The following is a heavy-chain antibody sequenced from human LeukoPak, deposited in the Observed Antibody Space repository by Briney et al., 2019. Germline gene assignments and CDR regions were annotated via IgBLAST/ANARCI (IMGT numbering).Heavy chain of an antibody. D-gene: IGHD3-10*01. CDR1: GFTFGDYA. CDR2: IRSRSYGETT. Sequence: GGSLRLPCAGSGFTFGDYAMSWFRQAPGKGLEWVGFIRSRSYGETTEYAPSVKGRFTILRDDSKSIAYLQMNSLKTEDTAVYYCTTDGYHYGSGTLEFDPWGQGTLVTVSS. V-gene: IGHV3-49*03. CDR3: TTDGYHYGSGTLEFDP. J-gene: IGHJ5*02.